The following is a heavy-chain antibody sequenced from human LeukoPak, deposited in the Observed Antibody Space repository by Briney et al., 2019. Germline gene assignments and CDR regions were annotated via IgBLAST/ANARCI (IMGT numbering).Heavy chain of an antibody. J-gene: IGHJ3*02. CDR2: IYPGDSDT. V-gene: IGHV5-51*01. CDR3: ARHRRDGYKSYDAFDI. Sequence: GESLKISCTCSGYSFTSYWIGWVRQMPGKGLEWMGIIYPGDSDTRYSPSFQGQVTISADKSISTAYLQWSSLKASDTAMYYCARHRRDGYKSYDAFDIWGQGTMVTVSS. D-gene: IGHD5-24*01. CDR1: GYSFTSYW.